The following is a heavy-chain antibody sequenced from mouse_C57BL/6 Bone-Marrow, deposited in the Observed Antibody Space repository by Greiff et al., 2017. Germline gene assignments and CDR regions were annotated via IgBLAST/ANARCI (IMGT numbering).Heavy chain of an antibody. J-gene: IGHJ4*01. CDR3: ARLAYDYNWYYAMDS. V-gene: IGHV1-14*01. Sequence: EVQLQQSGPELVKPGASVKMSCKASGYTFTSYVMNWVKQKPGQGLEWIGYIYPYNDGTTYNEKFKGKATLTSDKSSSTAYMELSSLTSQDSAVYYCARLAYDYNWYYAMDSWGQGTSVTVSS. D-gene: IGHD2-4*01. CDR1: GYTFTSYV. CDR2: IYPYNDGT.